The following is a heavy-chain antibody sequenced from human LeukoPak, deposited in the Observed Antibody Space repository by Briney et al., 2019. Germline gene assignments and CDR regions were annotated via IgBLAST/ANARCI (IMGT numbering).Heavy chain of an antibody. CDR3: ARGNSFSSGWSPSYYYYGMDV. V-gene: IGHV1-46*01. CDR2: INPSCGST. J-gene: IGHJ6*04. CDR1: GYTFTSYY. Sequence: ASVTVSCKASGYTFTSYYMHWVRQAPAQGLEWVGIINPSCGSTSYAQKFQGRVTMTRDTSTSTVYMELSSLRSEDTAVYYCARGNSFSSGWSPSYYYYGMDVWGKGTTVTVSS. D-gene: IGHD6-19*01.